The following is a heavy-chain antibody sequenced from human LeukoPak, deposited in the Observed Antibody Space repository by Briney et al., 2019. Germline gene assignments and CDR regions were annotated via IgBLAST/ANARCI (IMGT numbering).Heavy chain of an antibody. CDR3: ARLYSSGSYRAFDY. V-gene: IGHV5-51*01. D-gene: IGHD3-22*01. CDR1: GYSFITYW. CDR2: NYSGDSDT. J-gene: IGHJ4*02. Sequence: GESLEIPWKGSGYSFITYWIGLVRQMPGKGLGLMGINYSGDSDTRYSPSFQGQVTISADKSINTAYLQWSSLKASDTAMYYCARLYSSGSYRAFDYWSQGTLVTVAS.